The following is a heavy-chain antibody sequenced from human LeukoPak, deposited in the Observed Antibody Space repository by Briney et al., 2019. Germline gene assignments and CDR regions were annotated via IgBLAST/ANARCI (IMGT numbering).Heavy chain of an antibody. CDR3: ARFDQVSETAGGY. Sequence: ASVKVSCKTSGYTFTDYYMHWVRQAPGQGLEWMGWINPHSGGANYAQKFQGRVTMTRDTSISTAYMELSRLRSDDTAVYYCARFDQVSETAGGYWGQGTLVTVSS. D-gene: IGHD5/OR15-5a*01. CDR1: GYTFTDYY. CDR2: INPHSGGA. J-gene: IGHJ4*02. V-gene: IGHV1-2*02.